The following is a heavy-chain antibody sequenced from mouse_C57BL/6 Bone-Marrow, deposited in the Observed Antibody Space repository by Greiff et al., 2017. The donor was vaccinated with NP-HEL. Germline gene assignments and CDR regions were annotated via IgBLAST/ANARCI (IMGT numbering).Heavy chain of an antibody. D-gene: IGHD1-1*01. CDR3: AGYYGSSIAY. CDR2: IHPNSGST. CDR1: GYTFTSYW. J-gene: IGHJ3*01. V-gene: IGHV1-64*01. Sequence: VQLQQPGAELVKPGASVTLSCKASGYTFTSYWMHWVKQRPGQGLEWIGMIHPNSGSTNYNEKFKSKATLTVDKSSSTAYMQLSSLTSEDSAVYYCAGYYGSSIAYWGQGTLVTVSA.